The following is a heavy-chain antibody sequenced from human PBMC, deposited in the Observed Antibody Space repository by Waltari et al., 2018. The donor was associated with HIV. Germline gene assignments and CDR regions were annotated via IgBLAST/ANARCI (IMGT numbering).Heavy chain of an antibody. CDR3: ARHGGMATTFDY. CDR1: GGSINSYY. CDR2: IYYSGTT. J-gene: IGHJ4*02. V-gene: IGHV4-59*08. D-gene: IGHD5-12*01. Sequence: QMQLQESGPGLVKPSETLSLTCTVSGGSINSYYWNWIRQPPGKGLEWIGYIYYSGTTNYNPSLESRVTISVDTSKNHFSLNLTSVTAADTAMYYCARHGGMATTFDYWGQGSLVTVSS.